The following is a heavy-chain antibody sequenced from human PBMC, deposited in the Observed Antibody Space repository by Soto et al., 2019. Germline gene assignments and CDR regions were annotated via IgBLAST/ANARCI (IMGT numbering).Heavy chain of an antibody. D-gene: IGHD4-4*01. V-gene: IGHV4-59*08. CDR2: IYYSGST. J-gene: IGHJ4*02. CDR1: GGSISSYY. Sequence: SETLSLTCTVSGGSISSYYWSWIRQPPGKGLEWIGYIYYSGSTNYNPSLKSRVTIPVDTSKNQFSLKLSSVTAADTAVYYCASQLNYPYYFGYWGQGTLVTVSS. CDR3: ASQLNYPYYFGY.